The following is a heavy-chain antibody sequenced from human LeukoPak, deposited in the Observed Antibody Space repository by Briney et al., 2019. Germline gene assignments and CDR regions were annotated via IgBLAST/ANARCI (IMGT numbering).Heavy chain of an antibody. V-gene: IGHV4-39*07. D-gene: IGHD6-13*01. CDR3: VGRYSSSWYITDY. CDR1: GGSISSSSYY. J-gene: IGHJ4*02. CDR2: IYYSAST. Sequence: SETLSLTCTVSGGSISSSSYYWGWVRQPPGKGLEWIGSIYYSASTYYNPSLKSRVTISVDTSKNQFSLKLSSVTAADTAVYYCVGRYSSSWYITDYWGQGTLVTVSS.